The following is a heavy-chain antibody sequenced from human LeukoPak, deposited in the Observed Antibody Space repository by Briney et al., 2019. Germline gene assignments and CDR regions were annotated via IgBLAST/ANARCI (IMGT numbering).Heavy chain of an antibody. Sequence: GGSLRLSCAASGFTFSNAWMSWVRQAPGKGLEWVGRIKSKTDGGTTDYAAPVKGRFTISRDNAKNSLYLQMNSLRAEDTAVYYCAREVYCSSTSCYTGYFQHWGQGTLVSVSS. V-gene: IGHV3-15*01. CDR3: AREVYCSSTSCYTGYFQH. J-gene: IGHJ1*01. CDR2: IKSKTDGGTT. D-gene: IGHD2-2*02. CDR1: GFTFSNAW.